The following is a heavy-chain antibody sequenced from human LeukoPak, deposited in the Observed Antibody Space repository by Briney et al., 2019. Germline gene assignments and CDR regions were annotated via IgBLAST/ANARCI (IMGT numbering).Heavy chain of an antibody. D-gene: IGHD4-17*01. Sequence: PGGSLRLSCAASGFTFSSYTMNWVRQAPGKGLEWVSSISSSSSYRYYVDSVKGRYTISRDNAKNSLYPQMNSLRAEDTAVYYCATTTVTNNYWGQGTLVTVSS. J-gene: IGHJ4*02. V-gene: IGHV3-21*01. CDR3: ATTTVTNNY. CDR1: GFTFSSYT. CDR2: ISSSSSYR.